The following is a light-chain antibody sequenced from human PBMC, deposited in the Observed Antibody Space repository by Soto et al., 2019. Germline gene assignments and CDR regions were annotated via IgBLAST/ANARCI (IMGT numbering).Light chain of an antibody. J-gene: IGKJ1*01. CDR1: ESVYSRY. Sequence: EIVVTQSPGTLYLSPGESATLFCRASESVYSRYVAWYQQKPGQAPRILIYEASDRATGIPDRFSGTGSGTEFSLTISRLEPEDFAVYYCQQYGSAAPWTFGQGTKVEIK. V-gene: IGKV3-20*01. CDR3: QQYGSAAPWT. CDR2: EAS.